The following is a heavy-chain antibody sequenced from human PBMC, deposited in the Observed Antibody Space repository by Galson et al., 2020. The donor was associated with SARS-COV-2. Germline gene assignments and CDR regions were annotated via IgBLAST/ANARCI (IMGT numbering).Heavy chain of an antibody. CDR3: ASSLLGDYFDY. J-gene: IGHJ4*02. D-gene: IGHD7-27*01. CDR1: GYSFSDYY. Sequence: GESLKISCAASGYSFSDYYMSWIRQAPGKGLEWVSYISSSGSYTNYADSVKGRFTISRDNAKKSQYLQMNSLRAEDTAVYYCASSLLGDYFDYWGQGTLVTVSS. V-gene: IGHV3-11*06. CDR2: ISSSGSYT.